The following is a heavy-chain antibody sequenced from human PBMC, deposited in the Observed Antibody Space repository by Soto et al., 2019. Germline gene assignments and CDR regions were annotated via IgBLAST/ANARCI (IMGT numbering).Heavy chain of an antibody. CDR3: ARHAGVDDYVFFPLPHYSSYVMDV. V-gene: IGHV5-51*01. CDR1: GYSFNSYW. J-gene: IGHJ6*04. CDR2: IYPGDSDT. D-gene: IGHD3-16*01. Sequence: PGEALKISCKGSGYSFNSYWIGWVRQTPGKGMEWMGIIYPGDSDTRYSPSFQGQGTISADKSISTAYLQWSSLKASDTAMYYCARHAGVDDYVFFPLPHYSSYVMDVSGKGTTVTVSS.